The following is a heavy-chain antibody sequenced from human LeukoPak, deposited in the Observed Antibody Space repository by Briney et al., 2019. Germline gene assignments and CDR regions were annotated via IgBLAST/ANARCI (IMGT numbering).Heavy chain of an antibody. Sequence: PSETLSLTCAVYGGSFSGYYWSWIRQPPGKGLEWIGEINHSGSTNYNPSLKSRVTISVDTSKNQFSLKLTSVIAADTAVYYCARSTAIYGSGTYYNGDMDVWGQGTTVTVSS. CDR2: INHSGST. D-gene: IGHD3-10*01. CDR3: ARSTAIYGSGTYYNGDMDV. V-gene: IGHV4-34*01. J-gene: IGHJ6*01. CDR1: GGSFSGYY.